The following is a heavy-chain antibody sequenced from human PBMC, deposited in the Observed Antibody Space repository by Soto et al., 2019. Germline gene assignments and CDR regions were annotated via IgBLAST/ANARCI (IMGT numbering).Heavy chain of an antibody. Sequence: SETLSLTCTFSGCSISSYYWSLIRQPPGKGLEWIGYIYYSGSTNYNPSLKSRVTISVDTSKNQFSLKLSSVTAADTALYYCSTDIGIYGLDVWGQGTMVTVSS. CDR2: IYYSGST. CDR1: GCSISSYY. J-gene: IGHJ6*02. V-gene: IGHV4-59*08. D-gene: IGHD5-18*01. CDR3: STDIGIYGLDV.